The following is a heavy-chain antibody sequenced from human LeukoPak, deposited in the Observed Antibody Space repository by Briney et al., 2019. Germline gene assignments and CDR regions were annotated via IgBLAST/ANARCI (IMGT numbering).Heavy chain of an antibody. CDR3: ARGPAKDRRWEY. CDR2: INHSGSA. Sequence: SETLSLTCTVSGDSISTYYWSWIRQPPGKGLEWIGEINHSGSANYNPSLKSRVTISVDRSKNQFSLKLSSVTAADTAVYYCARGPAKDRRWEYWGQGTLVTVSS. V-gene: IGHV4-34*01. J-gene: IGHJ4*02. CDR1: GDSISTYY. D-gene: IGHD1-26*01.